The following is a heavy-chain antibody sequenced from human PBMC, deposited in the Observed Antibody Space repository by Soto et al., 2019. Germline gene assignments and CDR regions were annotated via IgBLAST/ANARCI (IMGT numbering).Heavy chain of an antibody. D-gene: IGHD2-21*01. J-gene: IGHJ4*02. CDR1: GFTFSYYS. Sequence: GGSLRLSCAASGFTFSYYSMTWVRQSPGRGLEWVSSISSSTTYISYADSVRGRFTISRDNAKNSLYLQMSSLRADDTAVYYCARDPVGVDSSFFFDSWGQGTLVTVSS. CDR3: ARDPVGVDSSFFFDS. CDR2: ISSSTTYI. V-gene: IGHV3-21*01.